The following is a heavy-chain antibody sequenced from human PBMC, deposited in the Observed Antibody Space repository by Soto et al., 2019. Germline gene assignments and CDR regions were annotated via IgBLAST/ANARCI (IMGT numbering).Heavy chain of an antibody. J-gene: IGHJ5*02. Sequence: SETLSLTCAVYGGSFSGYYWSWIRQPPGKGLEWIGEINHSGSTNHNPSLKSRVTISVDTSKNQFSLKPSSVTAADTAVYYCARGPYSDPWGQGTLVTVSS. CDR3: ARGPYSDP. D-gene: IGHD1-26*01. CDR1: GGSFSGYY. V-gene: IGHV4-34*01. CDR2: INHSGST.